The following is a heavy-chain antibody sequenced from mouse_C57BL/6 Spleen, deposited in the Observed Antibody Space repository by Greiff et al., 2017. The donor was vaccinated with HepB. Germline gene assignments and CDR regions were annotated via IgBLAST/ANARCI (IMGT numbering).Heavy chain of an antibody. V-gene: IGHV1-72*01. D-gene: IGHD1-1*01. Sequence: QVQLQQPGAELVKPGASVKLSCKASGYTFTSYWMHWVKQRPGRGLEWIGRIDPNSGGTKYNEKFKSKATLTVDKPSITAYMQLSSLTSEDSAVYYCARDEDYWLYAMDYWGQGTSVTVSS. CDR1: GYTFTSYW. J-gene: IGHJ4*01. CDR2: IDPNSGGT. CDR3: ARDEDYWLYAMDY.